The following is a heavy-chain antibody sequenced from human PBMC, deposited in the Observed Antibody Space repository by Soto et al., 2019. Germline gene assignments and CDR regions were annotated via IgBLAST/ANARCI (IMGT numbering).Heavy chain of an antibody. J-gene: IGHJ4*02. CDR1: GGSISSYY. CDR3: ASSLFGDGGGLSVD. D-gene: IGHD2-21*01. CDR2: IYYSGST. Sequence: PSETLSLTCTVSGGSISSYYWGWMRQPPGKGLEWIGDIYYSGSTNHNPPLKSRVTISITSKNQFSLNLTSVSAADTAVYSFASSLFGDGGGLSVDWGRRTLGTASS. V-gene: IGHV4-59*01.